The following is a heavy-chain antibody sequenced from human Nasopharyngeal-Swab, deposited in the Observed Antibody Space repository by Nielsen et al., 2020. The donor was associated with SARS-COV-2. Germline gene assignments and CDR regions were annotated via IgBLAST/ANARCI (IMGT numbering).Heavy chain of an antibody. J-gene: IGHJ4*02. Sequence: GGSLRLSCAAPGFTFSSYAMSWVRQAPGKGLEWVSAISGSGGSTYYADSVKGRFTISRDNSKNTLYPQMNSLRAEDTAVYYCAKDGPSGFGIVGATKGEYYFDYWGQGTLVTVSS. D-gene: IGHD1-26*01. CDR2: ISGSGGST. V-gene: IGHV3-23*01. CDR1: GFTFSSYA. CDR3: AKDGPSGFGIVGATKGEYYFDY.